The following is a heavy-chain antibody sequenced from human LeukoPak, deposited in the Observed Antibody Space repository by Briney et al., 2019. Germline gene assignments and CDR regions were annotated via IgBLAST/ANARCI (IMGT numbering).Heavy chain of an antibody. CDR1: GGSFSGYY. CDR3: AREQRRPAPYYYDSSGYYYDAFDI. V-gene: IGHV4-34*01. CDR2: INHSGST. D-gene: IGHD3-22*01. J-gene: IGHJ3*02. Sequence: SETLSLTCAVYGGSFSGYYWSWIRQPPGKGLEWIGEINHSGSTNYNPSLKSRVTMSVDTSKNQFSLKLSSVTAADTAVYYCAREQRRPAPYYYDSSGYYYDAFDIWGQGTMVTVSS.